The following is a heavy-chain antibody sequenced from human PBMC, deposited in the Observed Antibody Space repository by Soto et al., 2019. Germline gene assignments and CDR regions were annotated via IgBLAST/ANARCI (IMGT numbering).Heavy chain of an antibody. J-gene: IGHJ4*02. Sequence: EVQLLESGGGLVQPGGSLRLSCAAYGYTFRSYAMSWVRQAPGKGLEWVSAISGSGGSTYYADSVKGRFTISRDNSKNTLYLQMNSLRAEDTAVYYCAKGGAYRIAAAGYFDYWGQGTLVTASS. D-gene: IGHD6-13*01. CDR2: ISGSGGST. V-gene: IGHV3-23*01. CDR3: AKGGAYRIAAAGYFDY. CDR1: GYTFRSYA.